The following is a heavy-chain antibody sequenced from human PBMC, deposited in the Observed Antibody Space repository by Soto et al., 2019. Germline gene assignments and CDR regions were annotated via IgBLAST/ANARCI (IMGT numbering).Heavy chain of an antibody. J-gene: IGHJ4*02. CDR3: TTDNPSAAVSRYFDWLELAFDY. CDR2: IKSKTDGGTT. Sequence: GGSLRLSCAASGFTFSNAWMNWVRQAPGKGLEWVGRIKSKTDGGTTDYAAPVKGRFTISRDDSKNTLYLQMNSLKTEDTAVYYCTTDNPSAAVSRYFDWLELAFDYWGQGTLVTVSS. V-gene: IGHV3-15*07. CDR1: GFTFSNAW. D-gene: IGHD3-9*01.